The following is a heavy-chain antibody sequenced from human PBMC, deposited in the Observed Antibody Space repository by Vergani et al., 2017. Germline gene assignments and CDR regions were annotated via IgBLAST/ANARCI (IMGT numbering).Heavy chain of an antibody. V-gene: IGHV3-23*01. Sequence: EVQMLESGGDLVQPGGSLRLSCRASGFTFSSHAMSWVRQAPRKGLEWVSAISGSDGSTYYADSVNGRFTISRDNSKNTLYLQMNSLRVEDTAVYYCGRGSDNYNWGQGTLVTVSS. CDR3: GRGSDNYN. CDR2: ISGSDGST. CDR1: GFTFSSHA. D-gene: IGHD5-24*01. J-gene: IGHJ4*02.